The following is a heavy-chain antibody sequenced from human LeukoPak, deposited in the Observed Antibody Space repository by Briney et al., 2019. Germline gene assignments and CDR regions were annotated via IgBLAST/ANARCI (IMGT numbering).Heavy chain of an antibody. CDR2: IKSDGSSP. D-gene: IGHD4-11*01. V-gene: IGHV3-74*01. J-gene: IGHJ4*02. CDR3: AKDGHYSNFYFDY. Sequence: PGGSLRLSCAASGFIFSSYWVHWVRQAPGKGPVRVSRIKSDGSSPSYADSVKGRFTISRDNAKNTVYLQMNSLRAEDTAVYYCAKDGHYSNFYFDYWGQGTLVTVSS. CDR1: GFIFSSYW.